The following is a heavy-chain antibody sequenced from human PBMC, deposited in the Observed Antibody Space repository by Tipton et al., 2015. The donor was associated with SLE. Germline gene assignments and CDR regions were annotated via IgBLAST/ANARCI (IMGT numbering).Heavy chain of an antibody. Sequence: TLSLTCSVSGGSISNYYWSWIRQPPGKGLEWIGYIFHSGNTNYNPSLKSRVTISADTSKNQFSLKLTSVTAADTAVYYCAGDSQAFDYWGQGSLVTVSS. CDR2: IFHSGNT. V-gene: IGHV4-59*01. CDR3: AGDSQAFDY. CDR1: GGSISNYY. J-gene: IGHJ4*02.